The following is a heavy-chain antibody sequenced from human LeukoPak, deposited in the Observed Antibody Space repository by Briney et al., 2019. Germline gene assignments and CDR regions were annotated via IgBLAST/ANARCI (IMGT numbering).Heavy chain of an antibody. D-gene: IGHD4-17*01. CDR3: ARDRYGDLDY. V-gene: IGHV3-48*03. CDR2: ISSSGSTI. CDR1: GFTFSSYE. J-gene: IGHJ4*02. Sequence: PGGSLRLSCAASGFTFSSYEMNWVRQAPGKGLEWVSYISSSGSTIYYADSVKGRFTISRDNAKNSLYLRMNSLRAEDTAVYYCARDRYGDLDYWGQGTLVTVSS.